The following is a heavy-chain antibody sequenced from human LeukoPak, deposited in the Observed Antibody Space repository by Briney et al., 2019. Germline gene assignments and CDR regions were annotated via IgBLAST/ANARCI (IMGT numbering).Heavy chain of an antibody. D-gene: IGHD5-18*01. Sequence: GGSLRLSCAASGFTFSNYWMTWVRQAPGKGLEWVANIKQDGSEIYYVDSVKGRFTISRDNANNSLYLQMNSLRVEDTAVYYCARDGYSYGLPDHWGQGTLVTVSS. CDR1: GFTFSNYW. V-gene: IGHV3-7*03. J-gene: IGHJ4*02. CDR2: IKQDGSEI. CDR3: ARDGYSYGLPDH.